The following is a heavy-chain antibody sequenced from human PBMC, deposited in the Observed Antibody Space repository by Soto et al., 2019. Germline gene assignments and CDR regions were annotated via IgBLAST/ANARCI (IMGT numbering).Heavy chain of an antibody. CDR2: ISGSGGST. D-gene: IGHD3-22*01. Sequence: GGSLRLSCAASGFTFSNYVMNWVRQAPGKGLEWVSAISGSGGSTYYADAVKGRFTISRDSSRNTLYLQMNSLRAEDTAVYYCTLDSISYDSRNFYWGQGTLVTVSS. J-gene: IGHJ4*02. V-gene: IGHV3-23*01. CDR1: GFTFSNYV. CDR3: TLDSISYDSRNFY.